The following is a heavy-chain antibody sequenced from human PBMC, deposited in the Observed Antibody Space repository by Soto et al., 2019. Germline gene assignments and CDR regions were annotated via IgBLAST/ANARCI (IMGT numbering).Heavy chain of an antibody. D-gene: IGHD3-10*01. Sequence: QVQLQESGPGLVKPSQTLSLTCTVSGGSISSGGYYWSWIRQHPGKGLEWIGYIYYSGSTYYNPSLKSRVSISVDTSKNQFSLKLSSVTAADTAVYYCARDLRFRGFYGMDVWGQGTTVTVSS. CDR3: ARDLRFRGFYGMDV. CDR1: GGSISSGGYY. CDR2: IYYSGST. J-gene: IGHJ6*02. V-gene: IGHV4-31*03.